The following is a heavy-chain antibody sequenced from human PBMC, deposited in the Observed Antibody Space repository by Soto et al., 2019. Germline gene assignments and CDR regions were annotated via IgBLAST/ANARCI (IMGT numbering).Heavy chain of an antibody. D-gene: IGHD6-19*01. CDR2: ISSSSSYI. J-gene: IGHJ5*02. CDR3: ARDKSSSGDLIDWFDP. V-gene: IGHV3-21*01. Sequence: EVQLVESGGGLVKPGGSLRLSCAASGFTFSSYSMNWVRQAPGKGLEWVSSISSSSSYIYYADSVKGRFTISRDNAKNSLYLQMTSLRAEDTAVYYCARDKSSSGDLIDWFDPWGQGTLVTVSS. CDR1: GFTFSSYS.